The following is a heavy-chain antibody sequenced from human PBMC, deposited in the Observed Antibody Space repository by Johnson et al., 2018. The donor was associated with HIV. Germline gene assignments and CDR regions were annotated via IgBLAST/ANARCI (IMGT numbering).Heavy chain of an antibody. D-gene: IGHD6-19*01. CDR2: IKQDGSEK. V-gene: IGHV3-7*03. J-gene: IGHJ3*02. Sequence: VQLVESGGGLVQPGGSLRLSCAASGFTFSSYWMSWVRQAPGKGLEWVANIKQDGSEKYYVDSVKGRFTLSRDNAKNSLYLQMNSLRAEDTALYYCARVPDSSGWDAFDIWGQGTMVTVSS. CDR3: ARVPDSSGWDAFDI. CDR1: GFTFSSYW.